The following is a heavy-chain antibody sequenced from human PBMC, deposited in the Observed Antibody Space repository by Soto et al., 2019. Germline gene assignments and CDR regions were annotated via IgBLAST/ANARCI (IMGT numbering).Heavy chain of an antibody. V-gene: IGHV5-10-1*01. CDR2: IDPSDSYT. CDR3: ARLGGGSGSYYKSGGMDV. D-gene: IGHD3-10*01. J-gene: IGHJ6*02. CDR1: GYSFTSYW. Sequence: GESLKISCKGSGYSFTSYWISGVRQMPGKGLEWMGRIDPSDSYTNYSPSFQGHVTISADKSISTAYLQWSSLKASDTAMYYCARLGGGSGSYYKSGGMDVWGQGTTVTVSS.